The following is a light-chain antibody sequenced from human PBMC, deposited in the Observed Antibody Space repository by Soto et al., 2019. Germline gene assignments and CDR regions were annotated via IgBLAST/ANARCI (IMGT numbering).Light chain of an antibody. CDR2: AAS. V-gene: IGKV1-27*01. Sequence: DIQMTQAPSSLSASVGDRVTITCRASQGISNYLAWYQQRPGKVPQVLIYAASTLQSGVPSRFSGRGSGSVFTLTIDSLQAEDVATYYCQRYNAAPYTFGQRTKLEIK. CDR1: QGISNY. CDR3: QRYNAAPYT. J-gene: IGKJ2*01.